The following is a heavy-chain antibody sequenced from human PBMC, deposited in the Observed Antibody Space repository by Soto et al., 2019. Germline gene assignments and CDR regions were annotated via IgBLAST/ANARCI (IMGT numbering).Heavy chain of an antibody. J-gene: IGHJ4*02. D-gene: IGHD2-21*02. V-gene: IGHV1-46*02. Sequence: QVQLVQSGAEVKKPGASVKVSCKASGYTFDSYYIHWVRQAPGQRLEWMGLINPDGGGTSYAQNLRGRVTMTRDTSTSTVYMELSSLRSEDTAMYYCARDPYCGGDCYHLDFWGQGTLVTVSS. CDR3: ARDPYCGGDCYHLDF. CDR1: GYTFDSYY. CDR2: INPDGGGT.